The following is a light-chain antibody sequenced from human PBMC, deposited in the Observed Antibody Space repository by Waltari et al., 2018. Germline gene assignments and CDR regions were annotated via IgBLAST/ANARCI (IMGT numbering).Light chain of an antibody. CDR1: QGISSY. J-gene: IGKJ2*01. Sequence: AIRMTQSPSSFSASTGDRVTITCGASQGISSYLAWYQQKPGKAPKLLIYAASTLQSGVPSRFSGSGSGTDFTLTISCLQSEDFATYYCQQYYSYPPYTFGQGTKLEIK. CDR2: AAS. CDR3: QQYYSYPPYT. V-gene: IGKV1-8*01.